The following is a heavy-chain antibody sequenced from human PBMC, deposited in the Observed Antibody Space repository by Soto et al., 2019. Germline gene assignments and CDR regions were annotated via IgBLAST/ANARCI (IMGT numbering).Heavy chain of an antibody. D-gene: IGHD3-22*01. V-gene: IGHV1-18*01. Sequence: QVQLVQSGTEVKKPGASVKVSCKASGYTFTSYSITWVRQAPGQGLEWMGWISAYIGNTNYAQKYQGRVTMTTDTSTSTAYMELRSLRSDDTAVYYWARGLSPYDSSGYYADYWGQGTLVTVSS. CDR2: ISAYIGNT. CDR1: GYTFTSYS. CDR3: ARGLSPYDSSGYYADY. J-gene: IGHJ4*02.